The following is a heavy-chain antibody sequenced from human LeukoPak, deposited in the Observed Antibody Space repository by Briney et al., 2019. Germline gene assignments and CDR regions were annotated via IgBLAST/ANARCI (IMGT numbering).Heavy chain of an antibody. CDR3: ARDLCNFYDNSGYNRDFDA. Sequence: TSRFSWVQQAPGHGLAWRGWMDTYADDAYYAQNIQYRISVTTDTSNITVYMKIRNPLPDDTAVCDCARDLCNFYDNSGYNRDFDAWGQGTLVTVSS. V-gene: IGHV1-18*01. D-gene: IGHD3-22*01. J-gene: IGHJ5*02. CDR2: MDTYADDA. CDR1: TSR.